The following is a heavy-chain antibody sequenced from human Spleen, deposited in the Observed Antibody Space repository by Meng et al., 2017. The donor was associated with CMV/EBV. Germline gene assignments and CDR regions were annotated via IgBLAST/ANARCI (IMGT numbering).Heavy chain of an antibody. Sequence: LSLTCVASGFTFSSYSMNWVRQAPGKGLEWVSSISSSSSYIYYADSVKGRFTISRDNAKNSLYLQMNSLRAEDTAVYYCARANRYCSSTSCYESYYYYGMDVWGQGTTVTVSS. CDR1: GFTFSSYS. D-gene: IGHD2-2*01. V-gene: IGHV3-21*01. J-gene: IGHJ6*02. CDR3: ARANRYCSSTSCYESYYYYGMDV. CDR2: ISSSSSYI.